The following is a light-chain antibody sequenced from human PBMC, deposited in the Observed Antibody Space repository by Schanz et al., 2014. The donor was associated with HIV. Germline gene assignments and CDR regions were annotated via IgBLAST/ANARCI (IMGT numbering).Light chain of an antibody. CDR1: SGSIATHY. CDR3: QSYDSSNHVV. Sequence: NFMLTQPHSVSESPGKTVTISCTRSSGSIATHYVQWYQQRPGSPPTTVIYEDNQRPSGVPDRFSGAIDSSSNSASLTISGLKTEDEADYYCQSYDSSNHVVFGGGTKL. CDR2: EDN. J-gene: IGLJ2*01. V-gene: IGLV6-57*04.